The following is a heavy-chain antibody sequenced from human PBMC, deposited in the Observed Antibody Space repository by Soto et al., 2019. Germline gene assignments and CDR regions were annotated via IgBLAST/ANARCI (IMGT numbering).Heavy chain of an antibody. V-gene: IGHV4-39*07. CDR1: GGSISSSSYY. Sequence: PSETLSLTCTVSGGSISSSSYYWGWIRKPPGKGLEWIGSIYYSGSTYYNPSLKSRVTMSLDTSKNQFSLQLNSVTAADAAVYYCARGGSSTDHWGQGTLVTVSS. D-gene: IGHD6-6*01. CDR2: IYYSGST. CDR3: ARGGSSTDH. J-gene: IGHJ4*02.